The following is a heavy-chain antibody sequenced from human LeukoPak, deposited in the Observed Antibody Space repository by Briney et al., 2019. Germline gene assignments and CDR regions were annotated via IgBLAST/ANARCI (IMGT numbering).Heavy chain of an antibody. CDR3: ARLDVSAGAMVGLDS. CDR1: GYSFSNYD. J-gene: IGHJ4*02. V-gene: IGHV1-8*03. CDR2: MSPNSGNT. Sequence: GASVKVSCKASGYSFSNYDINWVRQATGQGLEWMGGMSPNSGNTKYAQKFQGRDTLTRSISSSTAYMELRSLRSEDTAIYFCARLDVSAGAMVGLDSWGQGTLVTVSS. D-gene: IGHD1-26*01.